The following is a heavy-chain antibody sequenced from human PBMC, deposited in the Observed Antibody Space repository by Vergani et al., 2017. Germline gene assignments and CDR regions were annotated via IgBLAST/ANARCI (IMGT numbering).Heavy chain of an antibody. Sequence: EVQLVESGGGLVQPGGSLRLSCAASGFTFSSYWMSWVRQAPGKGLEWVANIKQDGSEKYYVDSVKGRFTISRDNAKSSLYLQMNSLRAEDTAVYYCARDRDGRGYYFDYWGQGTLVTVSS. J-gene: IGHJ4*02. D-gene: IGHD5-24*01. CDR2: IKQDGSEK. V-gene: IGHV3-7*01. CDR3: ARDRDGRGYYFDY. CDR1: GFTFSSYW.